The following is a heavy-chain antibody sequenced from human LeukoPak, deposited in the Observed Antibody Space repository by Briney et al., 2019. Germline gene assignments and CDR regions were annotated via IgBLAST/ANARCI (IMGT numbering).Heavy chain of an antibody. CDR3: AKEDSNGLYFFDY. CDR1: GFTFSSYN. Sequence: GGSLRLSCAASGFTFSSYNINWVRQAPGKGLEWVSSISSSSSYIYYADSVKGRFTISRDNAKNSLYLQMNSLRAEDTAVYYCAKEDSNGLYFFDYWGQGTLVTVSS. CDR2: ISSSSSYI. V-gene: IGHV3-21*01. D-gene: IGHD6-19*01. J-gene: IGHJ4*02.